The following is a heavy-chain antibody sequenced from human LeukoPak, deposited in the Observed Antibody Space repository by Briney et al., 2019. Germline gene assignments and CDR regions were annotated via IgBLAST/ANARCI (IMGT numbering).Heavy chain of an antibody. CDR3: ARDPAYYDFWSGMSPSEGTWFDP. Sequence: VKVSCKASGYTFTSYGISWVRQAPGQGLEWMGWISAYNGNTNYAQTLQGRVTMTTDTSTSTAYMELRSLRSDDTAVYYCARDPAYYDFWSGMSPSEGTWFDPWGQGTLVTVSS. D-gene: IGHD3-3*01. V-gene: IGHV1-18*01. CDR1: GYTFTSYG. CDR2: ISAYNGNT. J-gene: IGHJ5*02.